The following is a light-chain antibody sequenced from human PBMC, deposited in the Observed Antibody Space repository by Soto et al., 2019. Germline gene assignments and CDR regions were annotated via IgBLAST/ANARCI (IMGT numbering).Light chain of an antibody. CDR2: GAS. CDR1: QSVSNNY. CDR3: QQYGSSPRT. V-gene: IGKV3-20*01. Sequence: EIVMTQSPATLSVSPWERATLSCRASQSVSNNYLAWYQQKPGQAPRLLIYGASSRATGIPDRFSGSGSGTDFTLTISRLEPEDLAVYYCQQYGSSPRTFGRGTKVDIK. J-gene: IGKJ1*01.